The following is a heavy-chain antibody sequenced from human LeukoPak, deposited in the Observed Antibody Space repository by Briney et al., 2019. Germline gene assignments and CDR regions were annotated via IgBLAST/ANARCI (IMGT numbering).Heavy chain of an antibody. CDR1: GFTFCSYG. D-gene: IGHD5-12*01. Sequence: GGSLRLSCTASGFTFCSYGMHWVRQAPGNGLEWVATIWYEERTKYYKDSVKGRFTISRDNSKNTFYLQMNSLRVDDTAIYYCAKEGIYLKSSLEDWGQGTLVTVSS. V-gene: IGHV3-33*06. J-gene: IGHJ4*02. CDR2: IWYEERTK. CDR3: AKEGIYLKSSLED.